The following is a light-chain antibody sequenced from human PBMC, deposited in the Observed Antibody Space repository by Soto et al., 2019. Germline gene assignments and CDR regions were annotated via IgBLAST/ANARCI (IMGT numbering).Light chain of an antibody. CDR1: SSDVGGYNY. J-gene: IGLJ1*01. CDR3: SSYAGSNNEV. V-gene: IGLV2-8*01. Sequence: QSALTQPPSASGSPGQSVTISCTGTSSDVGGYNYVSWYQQHPGKAPKLMIYEVSKRPLGVPDRFSGSKSGNTASLTVSGLQAEDEADYYCSSYAGSNNEVFGTGTKLTVL. CDR2: EVS.